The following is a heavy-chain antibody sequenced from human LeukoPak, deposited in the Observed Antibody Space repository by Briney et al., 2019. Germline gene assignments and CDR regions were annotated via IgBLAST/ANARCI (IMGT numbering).Heavy chain of an antibody. Sequence: GGSLRLSCAASGFTFSSYWMSWVRQAPGKGLEWVSSIIGRCDVTSYADSVKGRFTMSRDNSKNTLYLQMDSLRAEDTAMYYCGRDPNGDYVGAFEFWGQGTLVTVSS. CDR3: GRDPNGDYVGAFEF. CDR2: IIGRCDVT. D-gene: IGHD4-17*01. V-gene: IGHV3-23*01. J-gene: IGHJ3*01. CDR1: GFTFSSYW.